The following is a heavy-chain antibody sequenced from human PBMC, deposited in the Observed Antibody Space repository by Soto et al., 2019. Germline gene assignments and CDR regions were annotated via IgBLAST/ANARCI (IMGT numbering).Heavy chain of an antibody. V-gene: IGHV4-34*01. CDR3: ARGGYGGSSELDLLAY. Sequence: PSETLSLTCTVYGGSFSGYYWSWIRQPPGKGLEWIGEINYSGSTNYNPSLKSRVTISVDTSKNQFSLKLNSVTAADTAVYYCARGGYGGSSELDLLAYWGQGTLDTVSS. CDR2: INYSGST. D-gene: IGHD2-15*01. J-gene: IGHJ4*02. CDR1: GGSFSGYY.